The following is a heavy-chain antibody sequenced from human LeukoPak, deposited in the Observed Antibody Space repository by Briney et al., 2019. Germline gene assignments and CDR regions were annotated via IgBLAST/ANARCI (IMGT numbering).Heavy chain of an antibody. CDR2: IIPILGIA. J-gene: IGHJ2*01. V-gene: IGHV1-69*04. D-gene: IGHD2-21*01. Sequence: GASVTVSCKASGGTFSSYAISWVRQAPGQGLEWMGRIIPILGIANYAQKFQGRVTITADKSTSTAYMELSSLRSEDTAVYYCARDLFSGDRPLQYFDLWGRGTLVTVSS. CDR1: GGTFSSYA. CDR3: ARDLFSGDRPLQYFDL.